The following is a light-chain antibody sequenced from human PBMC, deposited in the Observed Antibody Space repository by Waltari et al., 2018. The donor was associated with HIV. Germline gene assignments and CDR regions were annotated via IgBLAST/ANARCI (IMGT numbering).Light chain of an antibody. Sequence: SFELSQPPSVSVAPGQTATLDCVGNNLQTKHVPWYRQESGQGSLAVIHEDPDRPSGITDRISGSHSGDTATLIIRRVEVDDEADYYCQVWDTSGDLVFGGGTKLTVL. V-gene: IGLV3-21*02. J-gene: IGLJ2*01. CDR1: NLQTKH. CDR3: QVWDTSGDLV. CDR2: EDP.